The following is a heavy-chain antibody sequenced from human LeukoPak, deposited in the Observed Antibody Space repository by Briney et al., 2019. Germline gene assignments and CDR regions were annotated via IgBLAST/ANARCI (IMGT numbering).Heavy chain of an antibody. CDR1: GFTFGTFG. CDR2: LACLDASCTE. V-gene: IGHV3-23*01. J-gene: IGHJ4*02. Sequence: GGSLRLSCAASGFTFGTFGMSWVRQAPGKGLEWVSTLACLDASCTEYYSDSVKGRFSISRDTSRNTLSLQVNSLRVEDTAMYYCVRDSEGSFDYWGQGTLVTVSS. CDR3: VRDSEGSFDY. D-gene: IGHD3-10*01.